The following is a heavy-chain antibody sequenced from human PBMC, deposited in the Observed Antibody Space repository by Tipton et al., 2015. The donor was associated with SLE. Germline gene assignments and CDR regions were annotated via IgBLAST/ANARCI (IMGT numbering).Heavy chain of an antibody. J-gene: IGHJ4*02. CDR1: GGSISSYY. V-gene: IGHV4-59*01. CDR2: IYYSGST. CDR3: ARDGGIIVGATGEAWYFDY. Sequence: TLSLTCTVSGGSISSYYWSWIRQPPGKGLEWIGYIYYSGSTNYNPSLKSRVTISVDTSKNQFSLKLSSVTAADTAVYYCARDGGIIVGATGEAWYFDYWGQGTLVTVSS. D-gene: IGHD1-26*01.